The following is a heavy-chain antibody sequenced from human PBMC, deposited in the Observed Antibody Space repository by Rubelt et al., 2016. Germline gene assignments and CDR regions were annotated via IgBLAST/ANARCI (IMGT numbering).Heavy chain of an antibody. D-gene: IGHD6-19*01. CDR1: GGSISSSSYY. CDR3: AEIAVAATSGFDY. CDR2: IYYSGST. V-gene: IGHV4-39*07. Sequence: QLQLQESGPGLVKPSETLSLTCTVSGGSISSSSYYWGWIRQPPGKGLEWIGSIYYSGSTYYNPSLKSRVTISVDTSKNQFSLKLSAVTAADTAVYYCAEIAVAATSGFDYWGQGTLVTVSS. J-gene: IGHJ4*02.